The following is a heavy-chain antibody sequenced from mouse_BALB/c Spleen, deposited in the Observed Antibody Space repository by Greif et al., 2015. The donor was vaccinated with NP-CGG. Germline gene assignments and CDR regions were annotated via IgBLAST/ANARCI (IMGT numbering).Heavy chain of an antibody. V-gene: IGHV5-2*01. CDR2: INSDGGST. CDR1: EYEFPSHD. J-gene: IGHJ1*01. D-gene: IGHD1-1*01. Sequence: GKLMEPGGGLVQPGESLKLSWESNEYEFPSHDMSWVRKTPEKRLEVVAAINSDGGSTYYPDTTESLYITSRDMTKYTLCLQMSSLMSDDTALYYCARHYSGSSWYFDVWGAGTTVIVSS. CDR3: ARHYSGSSWYFDV.